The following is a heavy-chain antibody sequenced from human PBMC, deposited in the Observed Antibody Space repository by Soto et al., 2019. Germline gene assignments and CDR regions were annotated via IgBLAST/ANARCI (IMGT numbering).Heavy chain of an antibody. CDR3: AKDRYSYAAGLDY. V-gene: IGHV3-30*18. J-gene: IGHJ4*02. D-gene: IGHD5-18*01. CDR1: GFTFSSYG. CDR2: ISYDGSNK. Sequence: GSLRLSCAASGFTFSSYGMHWVRQAPGKGLEWVAVISYDGSNKYYADSVKGRFTISRDNSKNTLYLQMNSLRAEDTAVYYCAKDRYSYAAGLDYWGQGTLVTVSS.